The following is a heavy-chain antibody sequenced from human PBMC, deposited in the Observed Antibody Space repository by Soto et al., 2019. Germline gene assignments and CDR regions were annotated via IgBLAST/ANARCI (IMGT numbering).Heavy chain of an antibody. J-gene: IGHJ4*02. V-gene: IGHV3-30*18. CDR3: AKPAGGYFDY. Sequence: VGSLRLSCAASGFTFSSYGMHWVRQAPGKGLEWVAVISYDGSNKYYADSVKGRFTISRDNSKNTMYLQMNSLRAEDTAVYYCAKPAGGYFDYWGQGTLVTVSS. CDR1: GFTFSSYG. CDR2: ISYDGSNK.